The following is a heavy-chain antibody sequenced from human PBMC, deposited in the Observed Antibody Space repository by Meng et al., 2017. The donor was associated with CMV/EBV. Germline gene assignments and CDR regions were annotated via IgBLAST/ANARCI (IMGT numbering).Heavy chain of an antibody. CDR1: GGSFSGCY. Sequence: SEILSLTCAVYGGSFSGCYWSWIRQPPGKGLEWIGEINHSGSTNYNPSLKSRVTISVDTSKNQFSLKLSSVTAADTAVYYCARASVNIGYCSSTSCYLYYYYGMDVWGQGTTVTVSS. J-gene: IGHJ6*02. CDR3: ARASVNIGYCSSTSCYLYYYYGMDV. D-gene: IGHD2-2*01. CDR2: INHSGST. V-gene: IGHV4-34*01.